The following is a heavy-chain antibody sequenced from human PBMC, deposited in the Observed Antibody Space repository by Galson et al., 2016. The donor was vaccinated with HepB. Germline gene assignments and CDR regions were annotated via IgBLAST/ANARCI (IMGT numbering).Heavy chain of an antibody. Sequence: SLRLSCAASGFRFSDYYMSWIRQAPGKGLEWLSYISSSGRPIYYADSVEGRFTISRDNAKNSLYLQMNNLRGEDTAVYYCARMIPLYSSGWYVRGDGWFDPWGQGTLVTVSS. D-gene: IGHD6-19*01. CDR3: ARMIPLYSSGWYVRGDGWFDP. CDR2: ISSSGRPI. CDR1: GFRFSDYY. J-gene: IGHJ5*02. V-gene: IGHV3-11*01.